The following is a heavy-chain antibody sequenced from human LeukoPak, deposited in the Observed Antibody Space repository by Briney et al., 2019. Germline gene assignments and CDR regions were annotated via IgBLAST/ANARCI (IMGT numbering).Heavy chain of an antibody. V-gene: IGHV4-38-2*01. CDR3: ARAEVTTSSLDS. J-gene: IGHJ4*02. CDR1: GYSISTGYY. Sequence: SETLSLTCPVSGYSISTGYYSVWIRQSPGKGLEWIGSVYHTGNTYYNPSLKSRVTMSIDTSMNQFSLKLRSVTAADTAVYFCARAEVTTSSLDSWGQGTLVTVSS. CDR2: VYHTGNT. D-gene: IGHD4-17*01.